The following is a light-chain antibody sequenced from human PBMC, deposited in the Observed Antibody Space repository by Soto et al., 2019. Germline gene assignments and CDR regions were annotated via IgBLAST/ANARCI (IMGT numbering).Light chain of an antibody. J-gene: IGKJ3*01. V-gene: IGKV3-20*01. CDR2: GAS. Sequence: EIVLTQSPGTLSLSPGDRATLSCRASQHVPSSSLAWYQQKPGQAPRLLIYGASSGATGVPDRFSGSGSGTDFTLTISRLEPEDVAVYYCQHYGISPFSFGPGTKVDIK. CDR1: QHVPSSS. CDR3: QHYGISPFS.